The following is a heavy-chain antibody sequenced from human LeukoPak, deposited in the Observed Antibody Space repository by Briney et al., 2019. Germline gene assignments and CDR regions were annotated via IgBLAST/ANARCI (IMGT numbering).Heavy chain of an antibody. J-gene: IGHJ3*02. CDR3: ARVSVYCSSTSCYMDAFDI. D-gene: IGHD2-2*02. Sequence: SETLSLTCTVSGGSISSSSYYWGWIRQPPGKGLEWIGSIYYSGSTYYNPSLKSRVIISVDTSKNQFSLKLSSVTAADTAVYYCARVSVYCSSTSCYMDAFDIWGQGTMVTVSS. CDR2: IYYSGST. V-gene: IGHV4-39*07. CDR1: GGSISSSSYY.